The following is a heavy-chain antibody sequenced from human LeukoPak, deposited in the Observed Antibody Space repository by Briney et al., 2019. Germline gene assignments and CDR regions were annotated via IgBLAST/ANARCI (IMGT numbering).Heavy chain of an antibody. Sequence: ASETLSLTCTVSGGSISSGDYYWSWIRQPPGKGLEWIGYIYYSGSTYYNPSLKSRVTISVDTSKNQFSLKLSSVTAADTAVYYCARGPDGYKPFQFDYWGQGTLVTVSS. V-gene: IGHV4-30-4*01. D-gene: IGHD5-24*01. CDR3: ARGPDGYKPFQFDY. CDR1: GGSISSGDYY. J-gene: IGHJ4*02. CDR2: IYYSGST.